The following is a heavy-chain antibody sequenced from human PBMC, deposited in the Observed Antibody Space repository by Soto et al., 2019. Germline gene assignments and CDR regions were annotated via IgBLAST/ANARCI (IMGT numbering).Heavy chain of an antibody. CDR3: VKEGSGWSYLDH. Sequence: QVQLQESGPGLVKPSGTLSLSCVVSSGSISSTNWWSWVRQPPGRGLGWIGAIYHSGSINYNPSLRSRATISVDKSKNQFSLNLISVTAADTAVYFCVKEGSGWSYLDHWGQGILVTVSS. D-gene: IGHD6-19*01. CDR2: IYHSGSI. V-gene: IGHV4-4*02. CDR1: SGSISSTNW. J-gene: IGHJ4*02.